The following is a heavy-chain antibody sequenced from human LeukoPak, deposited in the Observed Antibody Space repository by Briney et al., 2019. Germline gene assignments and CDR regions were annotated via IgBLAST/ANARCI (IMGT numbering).Heavy chain of an antibody. CDR3: ARGPKFYCSGGSCRPFDY. J-gene: IGHJ4*02. Sequence: SETLSLTCAVSRGSISSGGYSWSWIRQPPGKGLEWIGYIYYSGSTYYNPSLKSRVTISVDTSKNQFSLKLSSVTAADTAVYYCARGPKFYCSGGSCRPFDYWGQGTLVTVSS. V-gene: IGHV4-30-4*07. CDR2: IYYSGST. D-gene: IGHD2-15*01. CDR1: RGSISSGGYS.